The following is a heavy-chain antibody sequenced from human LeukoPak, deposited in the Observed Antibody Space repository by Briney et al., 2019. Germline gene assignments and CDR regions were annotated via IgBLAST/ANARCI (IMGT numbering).Heavy chain of an antibody. J-gene: IGHJ4*02. CDR2: FDPEDGET. D-gene: IGHD2-2*01. CDR3: ARDVYCSSTTCSYYFDY. V-gene: IGHV1-24*01. Sequence: ASVKVSCKVSGYTLTGLSMHWVRQAPGKGLEWMGGFDPEDGETIYAQKFQGRVTMTEDTSADTAYMELSSLRSEDTAVYYCARDVYCSSTTCSYYFDYWGQGTLVTVSS. CDR1: GYTLTGLS.